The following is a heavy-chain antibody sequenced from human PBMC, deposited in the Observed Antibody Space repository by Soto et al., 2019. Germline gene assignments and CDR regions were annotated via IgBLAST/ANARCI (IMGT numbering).Heavy chain of an antibody. CDR2: ITPVFGTA. V-gene: IGHV1-69*12. J-gene: IGHJ3*02. D-gene: IGHD3-22*01. Sequence: QVQLVQSGAEVKKPGSSVKVSCKASGATLNTFINYGITWVRQAPGQGLEWMGGITPVFGTANYAQKFQGRVTISADESTRTAYMELSSLRSEDTAVYYCARGAATKIVVVMYDAFGIWGQGTMVTVSS. CDR3: ARGAATKIVVVMYDAFGI. CDR1: GATLNTFINYG.